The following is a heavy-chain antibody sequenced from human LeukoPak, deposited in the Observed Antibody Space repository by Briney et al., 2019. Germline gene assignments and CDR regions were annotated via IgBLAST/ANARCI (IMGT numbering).Heavy chain of an antibody. J-gene: IGHJ2*01. Sequence: SVKVSCKASGGTFSSYAISWVRQAPGQGLEWMGGIIPIFGTANYAQKFQGRVTITTDESTSTAYMELRSLRSDDTAVYYCAREGTAMVTSWYLDLWGRGTLVTVSS. D-gene: IGHD5-18*01. V-gene: IGHV1-69*05. CDR1: GGTFSSYA. CDR3: AREGTAMVTSWYLDL. CDR2: IIPIFGTA.